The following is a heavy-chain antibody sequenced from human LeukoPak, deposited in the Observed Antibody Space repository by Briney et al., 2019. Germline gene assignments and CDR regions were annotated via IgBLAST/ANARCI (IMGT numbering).Heavy chain of an antibody. J-gene: IGHJ6*03. CDR3: ASTEGGWSTFYYYMDL. CDR2: ISRSSTTI. V-gene: IGHV3-48*01. CDR1: GFTFSSYS. Sequence: GGSLRLSCAASGFTFSSYSMNWVRQAPGKGLEWHSYISRSSTTIYYADSVRGRFTISRDNAKNSLYLQMNSLRAEDTALYYCASTEGGWSTFYYYMDLWGKGTTVTVSS. D-gene: IGHD6-19*01.